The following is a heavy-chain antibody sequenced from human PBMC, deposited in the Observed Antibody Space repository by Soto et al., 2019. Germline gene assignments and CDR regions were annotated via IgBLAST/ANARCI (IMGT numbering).Heavy chain of an antibody. D-gene: IGHD2-2*01. CDR2: ISAYNGNT. V-gene: IGHV1-18*01. CDR1: GYTFTSYC. CDR3: ARGYCSSTSCYYHYYYMDV. Sequence: ASVKVSCKASGYTFTSYCISWVRQAPGKGLEWMGWISAYNGNTNYAQKLQGRVTMTTDTSTSTAYMELRSLRSDDTAVYYCARGYCSSTSCYYHYYYMDVWGKGTTVTVSS. J-gene: IGHJ6*03.